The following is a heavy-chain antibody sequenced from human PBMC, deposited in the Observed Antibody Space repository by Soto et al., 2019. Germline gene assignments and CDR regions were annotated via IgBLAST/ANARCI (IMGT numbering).Heavy chain of an antibody. Sequence: GGSLRLSCAASGFTFSSYWMSWVRQAPGKGLEWVANIKQDGSEKYYVDSVKGRFTISRDNAKNSLYLQMNSLRAEDTAVYYCARDSSMIFGNYNWFDPWGQGTLVTVSS. CDR3: ARDSSMIFGNYNWFDP. D-gene: IGHD3-3*01. CDR1: GFTFSSYW. J-gene: IGHJ5*02. CDR2: IKQDGSEK. V-gene: IGHV3-7*03.